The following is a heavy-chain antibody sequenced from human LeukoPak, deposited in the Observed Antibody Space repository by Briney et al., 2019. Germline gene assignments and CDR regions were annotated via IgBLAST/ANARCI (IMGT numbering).Heavy chain of an antibody. Sequence: SETLSLTCTVSGGSISSYYWSWIRQPPGKGLEWIGYIYTSGSTSYNPSLKSRVTISVDTSKNQFSLKLSSVTAADTAVYYCARQVYYYYMDVWGKGTTVTVSS. CDR2: IYTSGST. CDR3: ARQVYYYYMDV. V-gene: IGHV4-4*09. CDR1: GGSISSYY. J-gene: IGHJ6*03.